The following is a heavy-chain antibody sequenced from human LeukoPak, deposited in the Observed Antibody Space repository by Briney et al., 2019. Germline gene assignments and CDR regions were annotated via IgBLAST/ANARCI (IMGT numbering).Heavy chain of an antibody. V-gene: IGHV1-18*01. Sequence: ASVKVSCKASGYTFTSSGLSWVRQAPGQGLEWMGWISAYNGNTNYAQKLQGRVTMTIDTSTTTAYLELRSLRSDDTAIYYCARQVDTVMALPDYWGQGTLVIVSS. D-gene: IGHD5-18*01. CDR2: ISAYNGNT. J-gene: IGHJ4*02. CDR1: GYTFTSSG. CDR3: ARQVDTVMALPDY.